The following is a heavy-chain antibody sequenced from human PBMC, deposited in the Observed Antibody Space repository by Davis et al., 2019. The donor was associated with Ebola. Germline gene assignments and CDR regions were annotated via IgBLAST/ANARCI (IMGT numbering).Heavy chain of an antibody. D-gene: IGHD6-19*01. CDR2: ISYDGSNK. Sequence: GESLKISCAAPGFTFSNYAMHWVRQAPGKGLEWVAVISYDGSNKYYADSVKGRFTISRDNAKNSLYLQMNSLRAEDTAVYYCAKDRKQWLDRVPDYWGQGTLVTVSS. J-gene: IGHJ4*02. CDR1: GFTFSNYA. V-gene: IGHV3-30-3*01. CDR3: AKDRKQWLDRVPDY.